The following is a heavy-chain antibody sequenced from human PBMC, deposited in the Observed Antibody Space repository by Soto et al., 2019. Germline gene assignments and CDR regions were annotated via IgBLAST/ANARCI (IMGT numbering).Heavy chain of an antibody. CDR2: ISGSGGST. D-gene: IGHD6-13*01. CDR1: GFTFSSYA. J-gene: IGHJ5*02. V-gene: IGHV3-23*01. CDR3: AKDSEEQQLVRAGAYNWFAP. Sequence: EVQLLESGGGLVQPGGSLRLSCAASGFTFSSYAMSWVRQAPGKGLEWVSAISGSGGSTYYADSVKGRFTISRDNSKNTLYLQMNSLRAEDTAVYYCAKDSEEQQLVRAGAYNWFAPWGQGTLVTVSS.